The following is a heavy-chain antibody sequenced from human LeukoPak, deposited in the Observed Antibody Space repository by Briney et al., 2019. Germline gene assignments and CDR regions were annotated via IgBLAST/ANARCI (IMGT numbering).Heavy chain of an antibody. CDR3: APGIFRFDF. D-gene: IGHD3-3*01. CDR1: GYTFTDYY. Sequence: GATVKISCKASGYTFTDYYIHWVQQAPGKGLEWMGRIDTANGETIYAEKFQGRVTITADTSADTAYMDLSNLMFEDTAVYYCAPGIFRFDFWGQGTLVTVSS. V-gene: IGHV1-69-2*01. J-gene: IGHJ4*02. CDR2: IDTANGET.